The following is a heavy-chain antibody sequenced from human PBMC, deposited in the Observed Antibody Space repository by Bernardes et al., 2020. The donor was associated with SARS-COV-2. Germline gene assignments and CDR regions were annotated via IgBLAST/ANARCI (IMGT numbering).Heavy chain of an antibody. CDR1: GFTFSSYS. CDR2: ISSSSSTI. CDR3: ARGPYCTNGVCYLLRRPPKNYYYYYYMDV. D-gene: IGHD2-8*01. Sequence: GSLRLSCAASGFTFSSYSMNWVRQAPGKGLEWVAYISSSSSTIYYADPVKGRFTISRDNAKNSLYLQMNSLRAEDTAVYYCARGPYCTNGVCYLLRRPPKNYYYYYYMDVWGKGTTVPVSS. J-gene: IGHJ6*03. V-gene: IGHV3-48*04.